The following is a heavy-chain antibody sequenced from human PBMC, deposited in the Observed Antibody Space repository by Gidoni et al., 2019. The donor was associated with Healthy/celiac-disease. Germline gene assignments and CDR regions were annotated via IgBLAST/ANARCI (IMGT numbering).Heavy chain of an antibody. CDR1: GGSISSSSYY. CDR2: LYYSRST. D-gene: IGHD3-22*01. V-gene: IGHV4-39*01. J-gene: IGHJ4*02. Sequence: QLQLQESGPGLVKPSETLSLTCTVSGGSISSSSYYWGWIRQTPGKGLEWIGSLYYSRSTCYNPSLKSRVTISVDTSKNQFSLKLSSVTAADTAVYYCARRNPFYESSGYYFDYWGQGTLVTVSS. CDR3: ARRNPFYESSGYYFDY.